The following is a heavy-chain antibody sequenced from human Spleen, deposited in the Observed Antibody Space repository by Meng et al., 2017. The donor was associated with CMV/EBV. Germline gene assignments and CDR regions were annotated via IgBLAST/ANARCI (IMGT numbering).Heavy chain of an antibody. CDR3: ARALQYCSSTSCYYYYGMDV. Sequence: ASMKVSCKASGYTFTGYYMHWVRQAPGQGLEWMGWINPNSGGTNYAQKFQGRVTMTRDTSISTAYMELSRLRSDDTAMYYCARALQYCSSTSCYYYYGMDVWGQGTTVTVSS. V-gene: IGHV1-2*02. D-gene: IGHD2-2*01. CDR2: INPNSGGT. CDR1: GYTFTGYY. J-gene: IGHJ6*02.